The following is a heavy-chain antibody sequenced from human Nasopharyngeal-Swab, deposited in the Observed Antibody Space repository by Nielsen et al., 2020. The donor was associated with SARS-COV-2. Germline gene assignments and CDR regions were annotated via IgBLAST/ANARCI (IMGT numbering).Heavy chain of an antibody. CDR2: IRGNGGTT. Sequence: WIGKGPGKGVGGVSVIRGNGGTTYYADSVKGRFTISRDNSQNTLFLQMKSLRAEDTAGYYCAKEGGGGNYLYSYYYGMDVWGQGTTVTVSS. CDR3: AKEGGGGNYLYSYYYGMDV. J-gene: IGHJ6*02. D-gene: IGHD1-26*01. V-gene: IGHV3-23*01.